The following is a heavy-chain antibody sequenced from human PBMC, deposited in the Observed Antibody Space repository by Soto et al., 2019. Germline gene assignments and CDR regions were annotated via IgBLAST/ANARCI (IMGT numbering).Heavy chain of an antibody. CDR3: ARVLGKNWFDT. J-gene: IGHJ5*01. D-gene: IGHD7-27*01. Sequence: SETLSLTCAVSDSSLSGSYWSWIRQSTGKGLEWIGYIYYTGNTYYNPSLKSRVTISIDTSKNQFSLKLTSVTAADTAVYYCARVLGKNWFDTWGHGTLVTVSS. V-gene: IGHV4-59*01. CDR2: IYYTGNT. CDR1: DSSLSGSY.